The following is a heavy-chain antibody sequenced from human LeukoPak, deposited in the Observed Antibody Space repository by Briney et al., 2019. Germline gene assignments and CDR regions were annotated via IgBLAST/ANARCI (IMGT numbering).Heavy chain of an antibody. J-gene: IGHJ3*02. D-gene: IGHD3-3*01. V-gene: IGHV4-39*01. CDR3: ARPSQNTIFGVVIRPGAFDI. CDR1: GGSISSSSYY. Sequence: SETLSLTCAVSGGSISSSSYYWGWIRQPPGKGLEWIGSIYYSGSTYYNPSLKSRVTISVDTSKNQFSLKLSSVTAADTAVYYCARPSQNTIFGVVIRPGAFDIWGQGTMVTVSS. CDR2: IYYSGST.